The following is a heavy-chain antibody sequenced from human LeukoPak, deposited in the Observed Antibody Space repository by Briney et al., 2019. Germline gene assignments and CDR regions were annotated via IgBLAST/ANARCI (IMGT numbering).Heavy chain of an antibody. Sequence: SETLSLTCTVSGGSISSGGYYWSWIRQHPGKGLEWIGYIYYRGSTNYNPSLKSRVTFSVDTSKNQFSLKLNSVTAADTAVYYCARGGDYGDLRYFDYWGQGTLVTVSS. J-gene: IGHJ4*02. CDR3: ARGGDYGDLRYFDY. CDR1: GGSISSGGYY. V-gene: IGHV4-61*08. D-gene: IGHD4-17*01. CDR2: IYYRGST.